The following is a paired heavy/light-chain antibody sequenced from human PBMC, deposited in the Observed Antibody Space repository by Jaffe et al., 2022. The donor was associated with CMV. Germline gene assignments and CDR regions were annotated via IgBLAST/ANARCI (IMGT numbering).Heavy chain of an antibody. CDR1: GGSFSGYF. J-gene: IGHJ6*03. CDR3: ARSEGATKRDYYMDV. D-gene: IGHD1-26*01. Sequence: QVQLQQWGAGLLKPSETLSLTCAVYGGSFSGYFWTWIRQPPGKGLEWIGEINHGGSANYSPSLKSRVTMSADMSKKQVSLKLNSVTAADTAVYYCARSEGATKRDYYMDVWGKGTTVTVSS. CDR2: INHGGSA. V-gene: IGHV4-34*01.
Light chain of an antibody. CDR1: SSNIRSNT. CDR3: AVWDDSLNGRV. J-gene: IGLJ3*02. Sequence: QSVLTQAPSASGTPGQRVTISCFGSSSNIRSNTVNWYQQVPGTAPKLLIYSDNQRPSGVPDRFSGSKSGTSASLAISGLQSEDEADYYCAVWDDSLNGRVFGGGTMLTVL. CDR2: SDN. V-gene: IGLV1-44*01.